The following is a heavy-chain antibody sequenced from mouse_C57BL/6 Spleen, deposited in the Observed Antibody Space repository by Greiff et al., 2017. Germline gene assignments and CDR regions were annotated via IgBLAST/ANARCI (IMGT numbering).Heavy chain of an antibody. J-gene: IGHJ1*03. V-gene: IGHV1-82*01. D-gene: IGHD2-1*01. CDR2: IYPGDGDT. CDR3: ARMRATMADWYFDV. CDR1: GYAFSSSW. Sequence: VQRVESGPELVKPGASVKISCKASGYAFSSSWMNWVKQRPGKGLEWIGRIYPGDGDTNYKGKFKGKATLTADKSSSTAYMQLSSLTSEDSAVYFSARMRATMADWYFDVWGTGTTVTVSS.